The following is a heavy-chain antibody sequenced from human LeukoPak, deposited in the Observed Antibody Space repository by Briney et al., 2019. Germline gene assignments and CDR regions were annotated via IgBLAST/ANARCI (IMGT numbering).Heavy chain of an antibody. Sequence: ASETLSLTXTVSGGSISTSSYCWGWIRQPPGQGLEWIGSISYSGTTYYNPSLKSRVTISVDTSNNQFSLRLSSVTAADTAVYFCARHPSSAWHADYWGQGTLVTVSS. CDR1: GGSISTSSYC. D-gene: IGHD6-25*01. V-gene: IGHV4-39*01. CDR3: ARHPSSAWHADY. J-gene: IGHJ4*02. CDR2: ISYSGTT.